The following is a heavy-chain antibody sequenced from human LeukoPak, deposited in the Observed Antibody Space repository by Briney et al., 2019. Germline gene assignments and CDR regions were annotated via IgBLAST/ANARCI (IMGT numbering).Heavy chain of an antibody. J-gene: IGHJ6*02. CDR2: IWYDGSNK. V-gene: IGHV3-33*01. CDR1: GVTFISYG. D-gene: IGHD1-26*01. CDR3: ARDAAGIVGATPLAGMDV. Sequence: GRSLRLSCAASGVTFISYGMHWVRQAPGKGLEGVAVIWYDGSNKYYADSVKGRFTISRDNSKNTLYLQMNSLRAEDTAVYYCARDAAGIVGATPLAGMDVWGQGTTVTVSS.